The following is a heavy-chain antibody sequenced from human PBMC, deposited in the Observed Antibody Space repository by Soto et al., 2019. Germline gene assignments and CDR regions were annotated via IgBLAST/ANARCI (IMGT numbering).Heavy chain of an antibody. V-gene: IGHV4-4*08. J-gene: IGHJ6*03. CDR3: ALARTRYSGYDSSHSHPVMGA. D-gene: IGHD5-12*01. Sequence: QVQLQEEGPGLVKPSETLSLTCTGSAGSISSYYWTWIRQHPGKGLEWIGNIYASGSTNYSPSLMNRVSKSVATSKKEYALMRTSLIAADTACYYCALARTRYSGYDSSHSHPVMGAWGKGTTVTVSS. CDR1: AGSISSYY. CDR2: IYASGST.